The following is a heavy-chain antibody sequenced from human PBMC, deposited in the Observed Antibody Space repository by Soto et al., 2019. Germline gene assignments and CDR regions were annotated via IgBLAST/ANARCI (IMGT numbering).Heavy chain of an antibody. CDR1: GFTFSSYA. J-gene: IGHJ4*02. V-gene: IGHV3-23*01. CDR2: ISGSGGST. CDR3: AKEPNYYDSSGYNG. D-gene: IGHD3-22*01. Sequence: GGSLRLSCAASGFTFSSYAMSWVRQAPGKGLEWVSAISGSGGSTYYADSVKGRFTISRDNSKNTLYLQVNSLRAEDTAVYYCAKEPNYYDSSGYNGWGQGTLVTVSS.